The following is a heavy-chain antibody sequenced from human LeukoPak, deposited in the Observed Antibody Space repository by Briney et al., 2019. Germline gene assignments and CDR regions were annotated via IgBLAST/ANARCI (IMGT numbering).Heavy chain of an antibody. CDR1: GFTFSSYE. CDR2: ISSSGSTI. V-gene: IGHV3-48*03. CDR3: ARAEGLAPSDY. J-gene: IGHJ4*02. D-gene: IGHD6-19*01. Sequence: PGGSLRLSCAASGFTFSSYEMNWVRQAPVKGLEWVSYISSSGSTIYYADSVKGRFTIARDNAKNSLYLQMNSLRAEDTAVYYCARAEGLAPSDYWGQGTLVTVSS.